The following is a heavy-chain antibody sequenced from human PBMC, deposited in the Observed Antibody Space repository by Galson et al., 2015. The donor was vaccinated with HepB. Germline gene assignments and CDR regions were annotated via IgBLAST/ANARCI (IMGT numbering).Heavy chain of an antibody. CDR2: IIPIFRTA. Sequence: SVQVSCKASGGAFSTYAFSWMRQAPGQGLEWMGGIIPIFRTANYAQNFQGRVTITADESTSTVYMEMNSLTSEDTAVYYCARVLSGEPNRQYFFYWGQGTQVTVSS. V-gene: IGHV1-69*13. J-gene: IGHJ4*02. D-gene: IGHD7-27*01. CDR1: GGAFSTYA. CDR3: ARVLSGEPNRQYFFY.